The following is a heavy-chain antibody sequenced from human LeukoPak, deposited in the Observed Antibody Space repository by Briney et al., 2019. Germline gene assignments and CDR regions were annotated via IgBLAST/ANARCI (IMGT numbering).Heavy chain of an antibody. V-gene: IGHV3-23*01. CDR1: GFTFSSYA. CDR2: ISGSGDNT. J-gene: IGHJ3*01. Sequence: GGSLRLSCAASGFTFSSYAMSWVRQAPGKGLEWVSGISGSGDNTYYADSVKGRFTISRDNSKNTLYLQMNSLRAEDTAVYYCARRGDGGRAFDVWGQGTMVTVSS. D-gene: IGHD5-24*01. CDR3: ARRGDGGRAFDV.